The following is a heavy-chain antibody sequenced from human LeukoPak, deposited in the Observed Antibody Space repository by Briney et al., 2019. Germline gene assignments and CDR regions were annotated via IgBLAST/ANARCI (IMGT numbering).Heavy chain of an antibody. V-gene: IGHV6-1*01. CDR1: GDSVSSNSAA. CDR3: ARYGSGSLPSPHYYYYGMDV. J-gene: IGHJ6*04. Sequence: SQTLSLTCAISGDSVSSNSAAWNWIRQSPSRGLEWLGRTYYRSKWYNDYAVSVKSRITINPDTSKNQFSLQLNSVTPEDTAVYYCARYGSGSLPSPHYYYYGMDVWGKGTTVTVSS. D-gene: IGHD3-10*01. CDR2: TYYRSKWYN.